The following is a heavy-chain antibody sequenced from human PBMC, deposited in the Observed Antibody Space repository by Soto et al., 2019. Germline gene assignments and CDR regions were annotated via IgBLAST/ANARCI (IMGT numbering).Heavy chain of an antibody. CDR2: IYYSGRT. V-gene: IGHV4-59*11. J-gene: IGHJ6*02. CDR3: ARGVGFGYYYYHMDL. D-gene: IGHD3-10*01. CDR1: AASFSKHY. Sequence: SETLSLTCTVSAASFSKHYWSWIRPPPGKGLEWIGYIYYSGRTNYNPSLKSRVTISVDTSKNQFSLKLSSGTAADTAVYYCARGVGFGYYYYHMDLWGQGTTVTVSS.